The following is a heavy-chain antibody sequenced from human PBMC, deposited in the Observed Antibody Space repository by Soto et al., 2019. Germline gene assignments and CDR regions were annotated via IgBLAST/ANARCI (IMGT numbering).Heavy chain of an antibody. CDR2: ISYDGTKK. V-gene: IGHV3-30-3*01. CDR3: ARDSKEVQLWLPYFDY. Sequence: GGSLRLSCAASGFTFSTYAMYWVRQAPGKGLEWVAVISYDGTKKYYAESVKGRFTIARANSKNTLYLEMNSLRAEDTAVYYCARDSKEVQLWLPYFDYWGQGNLVTVSS. D-gene: IGHD5-18*01. J-gene: IGHJ4*02. CDR1: GFTFSTYA.